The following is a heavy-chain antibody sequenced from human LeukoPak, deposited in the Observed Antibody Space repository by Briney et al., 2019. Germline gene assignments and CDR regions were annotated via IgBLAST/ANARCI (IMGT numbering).Heavy chain of an antibody. CDR2: IYYSGST. Sequence: PSETLSLTCTVSGGSISGYYWSWIRQPPGKGLEWIGDIYYSGSTNYNPSLTSRVTISVDTSKTQSSLKLSSVTAADTAVYYCARERAQDGYNSFDPWGQGTLVTVSS. CDR3: ARERAQDGYNSFDP. J-gene: IGHJ5*02. D-gene: IGHD5-24*01. CDR1: GGSISGYY. V-gene: IGHV4-59*01.